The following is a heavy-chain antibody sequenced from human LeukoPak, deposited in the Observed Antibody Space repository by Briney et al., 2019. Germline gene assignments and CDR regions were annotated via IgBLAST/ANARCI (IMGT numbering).Heavy chain of an antibody. Sequence: GGSLRLSCAASGFTFSSYGMSWVRQAPGKGLEWVSAISSSSSTIYYADSVKGRFTISRDNAKNSLYLQMNSLRAEDTAVYYCARDYPGSRGSHVPFEYWGQGTLVTVSS. J-gene: IGHJ4*02. CDR3: ARDYPGSRGSHVPFEY. CDR1: GFTFSSYG. V-gene: IGHV3-48*01. CDR2: ISSSSSTI. D-gene: IGHD1-26*01.